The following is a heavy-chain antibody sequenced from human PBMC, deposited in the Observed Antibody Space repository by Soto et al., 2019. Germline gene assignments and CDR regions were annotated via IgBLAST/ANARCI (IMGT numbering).Heavy chain of an antibody. J-gene: IGHJ3*02. CDR1: GGSISSGDYY. Sequence: SETLSLTCTVSGGSISSGDYYWSWIRQPPGKGLEWIGYIYYSGSTYYNPSLKSRVTISVDTSKNQFSLKLSSVTAADTAVYYCATRITMVRGVLTKSLPRPDAFDIWGQGTMVT. CDR3: ATRITMVRGVLTKSLPRPDAFDI. V-gene: IGHV4-30-4*01. D-gene: IGHD3-10*01. CDR2: IYYSGST.